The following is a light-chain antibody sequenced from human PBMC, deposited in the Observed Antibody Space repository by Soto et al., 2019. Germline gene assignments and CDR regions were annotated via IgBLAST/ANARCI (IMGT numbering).Light chain of an antibody. Sequence: ALIQPASVSGSRGQSITISCTGASSDVGGYNYVSWYQQFPGRAPKVMIYEVTNRPSGVSNRFSGSKSGNTASLTISGLQAEDEADYYCSSYTSSNTLIFGGGTKVTVL. J-gene: IGLJ2*01. CDR1: SSDVGGYNY. CDR3: SSYTSSNTLI. V-gene: IGLV2-14*01. CDR2: EVT.